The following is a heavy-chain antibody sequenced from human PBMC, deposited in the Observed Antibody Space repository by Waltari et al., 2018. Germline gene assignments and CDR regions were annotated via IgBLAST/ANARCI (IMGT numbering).Heavy chain of an antibody. V-gene: IGHV4-34*01. D-gene: IGHD6-19*01. J-gene: IGHJ4*02. CDR3: ARGGQWKFDY. CDR1: GCSFRGYY. Sequence: QVQLQQWGAGLLKPSETLSLTCVVYGCSFRGYYWSWIRQSPGKGLEWIGEIKHSGSTNYNPSLKSRVTISVDTSKNQFSLKVSSVTAADTAVYYCARGGQWKFDYWGQGTLVTVSS. CDR2: IKHSGST.